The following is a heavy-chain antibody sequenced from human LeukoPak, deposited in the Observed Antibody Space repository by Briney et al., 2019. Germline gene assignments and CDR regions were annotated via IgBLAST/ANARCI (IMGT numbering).Heavy chain of an antibody. D-gene: IGHD2-2*01. J-gene: IGHJ6*03. CDR2: NYYSGRT. Sequence: SEALSLTCTVSGGSISSYHWSWLRQPPGKGLEGIGDNYYSGRTNYNPSLKSRVTISVDTSKNQFSLKLSSVTAADTAVYYCASSSTRHYYYYYMDVWGKGTTVTVSS. V-gene: IGHV4-59*01. CDR1: GGSISSYH. CDR3: ASSSTRHYYYYYMDV.